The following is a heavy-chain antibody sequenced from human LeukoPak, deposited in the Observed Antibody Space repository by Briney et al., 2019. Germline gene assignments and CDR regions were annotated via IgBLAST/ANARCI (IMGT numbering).Heavy chain of an antibody. CDR1: GFTFSSYW. CDR3: ARWGLPNIAVAGSSVGFTFDY. CDR2: IKQDGSEK. Sequence: PGGSLRLSCAASGFTFSSYWMSWVRQAPGKGVEWVANIKQDGSEKYYVESVKGRFTIYRDKAKNSVYMKMNSLRAEDTAVYYCARWGLPNIAVAGSSVGFTFDYWGQGTLVTVSS. J-gene: IGHJ4*02. D-gene: IGHD6-19*01. V-gene: IGHV3-7*01.